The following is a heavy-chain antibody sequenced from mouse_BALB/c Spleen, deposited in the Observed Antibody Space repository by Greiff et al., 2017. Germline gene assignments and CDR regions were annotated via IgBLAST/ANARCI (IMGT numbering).Heavy chain of an antibody. V-gene: IGHV1-7*01. Sequence: QVQLQQSGAELAKPGASVKMSCKASGYTFTSYWMHWVKQRPGQGLEWIGYINPSTGYTEYNQKFKDKATLTADKSSSTAYMQLSSLTSEDSAVYYCARSGITTGGYAMDYWGQGTSVTVSS. D-gene: IGHD2-4*01. CDR2: INPSTGYT. CDR3: ARSGITTGGYAMDY. J-gene: IGHJ4*01. CDR1: GYTFTSYW.